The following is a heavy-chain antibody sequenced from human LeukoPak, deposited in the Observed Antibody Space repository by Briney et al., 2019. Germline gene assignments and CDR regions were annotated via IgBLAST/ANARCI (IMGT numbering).Heavy chain of an antibody. J-gene: IGHJ5*02. CDR3: ARRIEILWFGELTNWFDP. Sequence: SETLSLTCSVSGGSMSSYYWSWIQQSPGKGLEWIGYIYHSGSTDYNSSLKSRVTISVDTSKNKLSLKLNSVTAADTAVYYCARRIEILWFGELTNWFDPWGQGTLVIVSS. CDR2: IYHSGST. V-gene: IGHV4-59*01. D-gene: IGHD3-10*01. CDR1: GGSMSSYY.